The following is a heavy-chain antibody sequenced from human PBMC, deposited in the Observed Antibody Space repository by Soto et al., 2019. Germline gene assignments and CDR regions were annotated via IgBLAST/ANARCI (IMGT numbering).Heavy chain of an antibody. D-gene: IGHD6-13*01. CDR1: RFTFSSYA. CDR2: ISSNGGST. Sequence: EVQLVESGGGLVQPGGSLRLSCSASRFTFSSYAMHWVRQAPGKGLEYVSAISSNGGSTYYADSVKGRFTISRDNSKNTLYLQMSSLRAEDTAVYYCVNPKGSSSSYYFDYWGQGTLVTVSS. V-gene: IGHV3-64D*06. CDR3: VNPKGSSSSYYFDY. J-gene: IGHJ4*02.